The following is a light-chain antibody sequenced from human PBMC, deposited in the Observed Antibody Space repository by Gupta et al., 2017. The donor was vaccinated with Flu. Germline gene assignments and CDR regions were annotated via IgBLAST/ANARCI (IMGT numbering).Light chain of an antibody. CDR2: AAS. Sequence: DIQMTQSPSSLSASVGDRVAITCRASQSIGSYLSWYQQKPGKAPKLLIYAASSLQRGVPSTFSGSGSGTDFTLTISSLQPEDFATYYCQQTYNTPPWTFGQGTKVQIK. CDR1: QSIGSY. CDR3: QQTYNTPPWT. J-gene: IGKJ1*01. V-gene: IGKV1-39*01.